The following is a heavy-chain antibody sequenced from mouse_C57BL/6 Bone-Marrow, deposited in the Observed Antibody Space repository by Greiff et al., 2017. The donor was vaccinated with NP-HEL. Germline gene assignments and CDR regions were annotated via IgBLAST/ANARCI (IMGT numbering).Heavy chain of an antibody. CDR3: AITTLYAMDY. CDR1: GFTFSSYA. D-gene: IGHD1-1*01. V-gene: IGHV5-4*03. J-gene: IGHJ4*01. CDR2: ISDGGSYT. Sequence: EVKLMESGGGLVKPGGSLKLSCAASGFTFSSYAMSWVRQTPEKRLEWVATISDGGSYTYYPDNVKGRFTISRDNAKNNLYLQMSHLKSEDTAMYYCAITTLYAMDYWGQGTSVTGSS.